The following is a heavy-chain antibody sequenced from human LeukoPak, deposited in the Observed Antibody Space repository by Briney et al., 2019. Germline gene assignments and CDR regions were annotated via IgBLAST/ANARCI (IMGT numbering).Heavy chain of an antibody. CDR3: ARVGIAARLLDY. Sequence: SETLSLTCTVSGGSISSYYWSWIRQPPGKGLEWIGYIYYSGSTYYNPSLKSRVTISVDTSKNQFSLKLSSVTAADTAVYYCARVGIAARLLDYWGQGTLVTVSS. CDR1: GGSISSYY. D-gene: IGHD6-6*01. J-gene: IGHJ4*02. V-gene: IGHV4-30-4*01. CDR2: IYYSGST.